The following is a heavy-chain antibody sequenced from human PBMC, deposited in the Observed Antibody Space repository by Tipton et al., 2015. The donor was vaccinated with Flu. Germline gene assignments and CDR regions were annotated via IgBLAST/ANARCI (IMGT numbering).Heavy chain of an antibody. CDR2: ILDRGGA. J-gene: IGHJ1*01. CDR3: ARDRAIQH. Sequence: LRLSCTASGFSFGDYAMSWVRQAPGKGLEWIGYILDRGGANYNPSLKSRVTISLDMSKNQFSLKLISVTAADTAVYYCARDRAIQHWGQGTLVTVS. V-gene: IGHV4-59*01. CDR1: GFSFGDYA.